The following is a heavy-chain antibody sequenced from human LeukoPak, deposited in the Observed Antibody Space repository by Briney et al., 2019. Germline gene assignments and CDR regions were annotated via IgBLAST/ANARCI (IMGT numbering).Heavy chain of an antibody. Sequence: PGGSLRLSCAASGFTFSSYEMNWVRQAPGKGLEWVSYISSSGATIYYADSVKGRFTISRDNAKNSLFLQMNSLRAEDTAVYYCAKDEKYDILTGYPIHWGQGTLVTVSS. D-gene: IGHD3-9*01. CDR1: GFTFSSYE. V-gene: IGHV3-48*03. J-gene: IGHJ4*02. CDR2: ISSSGATI. CDR3: AKDEKYDILTGYPIH.